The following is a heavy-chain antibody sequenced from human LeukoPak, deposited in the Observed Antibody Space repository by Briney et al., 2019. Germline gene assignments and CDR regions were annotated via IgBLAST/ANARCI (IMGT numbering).Heavy chain of an antibody. V-gene: IGHV3-74*01. CDR1: GFTISTYW. Sequence: QPGGSLRLSCAASGFTISTYWMHWVRQVPGKGLVWVSRINSDGSSTSYADSVKGRFTISRDNAKNTLYLQMNSLRAEDTALYRCARGAYSYDYWGQGTLVTVSS. D-gene: IGHD4-4*01. J-gene: IGHJ4*02. CDR3: ARGAYSYDY. CDR2: INSDGSST.